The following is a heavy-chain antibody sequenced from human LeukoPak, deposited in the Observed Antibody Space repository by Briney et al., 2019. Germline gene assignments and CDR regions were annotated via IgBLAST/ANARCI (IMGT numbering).Heavy chain of an antibody. D-gene: IGHD3-3*01. V-gene: IGHV3-21*01. J-gene: IGHJ4*02. CDR3: ARDAHYDFWSGYYSTWPLGY. Sequence: GGSLRLSCTASGFTFSSYTMTWVRQAPGKGLKWVSTITTGDGNTYYADSVKGRFTISRDNAKNSLYLQMNSLRAEDTAVYYCARDAHYDFWSGYYSTWPLGYWGQGTLVTVSS. CDR2: ITTGDGNT. CDR1: GFTFSSYT.